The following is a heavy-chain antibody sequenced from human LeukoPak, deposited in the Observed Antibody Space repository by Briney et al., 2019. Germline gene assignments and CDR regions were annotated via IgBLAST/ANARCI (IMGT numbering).Heavy chain of an antibody. J-gene: IGHJ6*04. Sequence: SGKVSCKASGGTFSSYASSGVRQAPGQGDGGRGGSMPNLGTGNYAKKFQGRVTITADKSTSTAYMELSSLRSEDTAVYYCARVGDPIVVVPAASTLSYSSYYGMDVWRKGPTVTVSS. D-gene: IGHD2-2*01. CDR3: ARVGDPIVVVPAASTLSYSSYYGMDV. V-gene: IGHV1-69*06. CDR1: GGTFSSYA. CDR2: SMPNLGTG.